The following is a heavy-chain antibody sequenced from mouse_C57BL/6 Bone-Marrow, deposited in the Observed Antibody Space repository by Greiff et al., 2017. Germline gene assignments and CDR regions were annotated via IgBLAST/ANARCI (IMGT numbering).Heavy chain of an antibody. J-gene: IGHJ2*01. V-gene: IGHV1-64*01. D-gene: IGHD1-1*01. CDR2: IIPNSGST. CDR3: ARRGYYGSHDY. CDR1: GYTFTSYW. Sequence: VQLQQSGAELVKPGASVKLSCKVSGYTFTSYWMYWVKQRSGQGLVWIGMIIPNSGSTNYNEQFKSKATLTVDKSSSPAYMQVSSLTSEDSAVYYCARRGYYGSHDYWGQGTTLTVSS.